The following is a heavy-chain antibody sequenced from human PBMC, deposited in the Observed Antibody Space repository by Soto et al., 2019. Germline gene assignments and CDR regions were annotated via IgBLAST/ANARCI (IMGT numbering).Heavy chain of an antibody. CDR3: PKWPKAVAGLFDY. D-gene: IGHD6-19*01. V-gene: IGHV3-30*18. CDR1: GFSFTSYG. J-gene: IGHJ4*02. Sequence: PGGSLRLSCAASGFSFTSYGMHWVRQAPGKGLEWVAVISYDGSNKWYADSVKGRFTISRDNSMNTLYLQMNSLRPEDTAMYYCPKWPKAVAGLFDYWGQGTLVTVSS. CDR2: ISYDGSNK.